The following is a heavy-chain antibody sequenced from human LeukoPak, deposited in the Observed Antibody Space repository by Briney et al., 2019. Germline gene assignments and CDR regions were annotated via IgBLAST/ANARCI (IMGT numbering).Heavy chain of an antibody. CDR3: APERVRGVIGRYGSWLDP. CDR2: INPNSGGT. CDR1: GYTFTGYY. Sequence: ASVKVSCKASGYTFTGYYMHWVRQAPGQGLEWMGWINPNSGGTNYAQKFQGRVTMTRDTSISTAYMELSRLRSDDTAVYYCAPERVRGVIGRYGSWLDPWGQGTLVTVSS. D-gene: IGHD3-10*01. V-gene: IGHV1-2*02. J-gene: IGHJ5*02.